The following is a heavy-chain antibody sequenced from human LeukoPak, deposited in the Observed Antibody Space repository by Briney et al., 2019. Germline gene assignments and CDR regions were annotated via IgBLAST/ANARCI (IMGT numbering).Heavy chain of an antibody. D-gene: IGHD2-21*02. V-gene: IGHV1-46*04. CDR3: ARDLCGGDCYSEDSFDI. CDR2: INPSGGST. J-gene: IGHJ3*02. Sequence: ASVTVSCKTSGYTFASYYIHWVRQAPGRGLEWMGIINPSGGSTRYAQKLEGRVTVTRDTSTSTVYMEVSSLRFEDTAVYYCARDLCGGDCYSEDSFDIWGQGTMVTVTS. CDR1: GYTFASYY.